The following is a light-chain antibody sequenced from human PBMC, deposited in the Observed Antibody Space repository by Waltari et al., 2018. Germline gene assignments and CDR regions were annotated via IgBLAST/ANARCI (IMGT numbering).Light chain of an antibody. CDR1: QSVSDHVNNKNY. J-gene: IGKJ1*01. V-gene: IGKV4-1*01. Sequence: DIVMTQSPDSLTVSPGERATINCRSSQSVSDHVNNKNYLAWYRQKPGQPPKLLISWASTREFGVPDRFSGSGSGTEFTLTISSPQPEDVAVYYCQQYYNTPPTFGQGTKVEIK. CDR2: WAS. CDR3: QQYYNTPPT.